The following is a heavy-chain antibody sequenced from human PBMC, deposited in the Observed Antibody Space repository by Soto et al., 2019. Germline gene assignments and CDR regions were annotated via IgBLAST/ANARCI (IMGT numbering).Heavy chain of an antibody. CDR3: ARGVVEYQLLSLDY. D-gene: IGHD2-2*01. J-gene: IGHJ4*02. Sequence: QVQLVESGGGVVQPGRSLRLSCAASGFTFSSYAMHWVRQAPGKGLEWVAVISYDGSNKYYADSVKGRFTISRDNSKNTRYLQMNSLRAEDTAVYYCARGVVEYQLLSLDYWGQGTLVTVSS. CDR1: GFTFSSYA. CDR2: ISYDGSNK. V-gene: IGHV3-30-3*01.